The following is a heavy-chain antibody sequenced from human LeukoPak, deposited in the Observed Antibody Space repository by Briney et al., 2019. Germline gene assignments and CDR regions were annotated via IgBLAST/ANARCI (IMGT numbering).Heavy chain of an antibody. V-gene: IGHV3-33*06. Sequence: GESLRLSCAASGFTFSIYGMHWVRQAPGKGLEWVALIYYDGSKPYYAGSVKGRFAISRDNSKNTLYLQMNSLRVEDTAVYYCAKDGGYSNYAFGLWGQGTMVTVSS. CDR2: IYYDGSKP. D-gene: IGHD4-11*01. J-gene: IGHJ3*01. CDR1: GFTFSIYG. CDR3: AKDGGYSNYAFGL.